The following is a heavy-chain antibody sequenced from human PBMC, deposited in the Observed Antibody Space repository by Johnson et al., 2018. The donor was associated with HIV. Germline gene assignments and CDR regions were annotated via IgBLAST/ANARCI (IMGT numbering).Heavy chain of an antibody. CDR2: NSYDGLKK. Sequence: VHLVESGGGVVQPGRSLRLSCAASGFDFSGYALHWVRQAPGKGLEWVAVNSYDGLKKYYAGYVHGRFSISRDNSKDTLYLQMNKLRIEDTALDYFARSLHDEGDCLWGRDAFDLWGQGTVVIVSS. CDR1: GFDFSGYA. CDR3: ARSLHDEGDCLWGRDAFDL. V-gene: IGHV3-30*04. D-gene: IGHD2-21*01. J-gene: IGHJ3*01.